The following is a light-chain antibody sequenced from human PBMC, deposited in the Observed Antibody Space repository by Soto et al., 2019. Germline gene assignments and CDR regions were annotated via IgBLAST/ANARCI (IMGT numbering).Light chain of an antibody. CDR3: CSYAGSSAFNVL. CDR1: GSDVGSYSL. J-gene: IGLJ3*02. V-gene: IGLV2-23*03. CDR2: EGD. Sequence: QSALTQPASVSGSPGQSITISCTGTGSDVGSYSLVSWYQQLPGKAPKLMIYEGDKRPSGVSSRFSGSKSANTAALTISGPQAEDEAAYYCCSYAGSSAFNVLFGGGTKLTVL.